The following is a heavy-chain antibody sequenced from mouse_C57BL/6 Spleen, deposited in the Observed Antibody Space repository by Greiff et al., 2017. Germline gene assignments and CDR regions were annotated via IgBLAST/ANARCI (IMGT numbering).Heavy chain of an antibody. V-gene: IGHV1-15*01. J-gene: IGHJ3*01. Sequence: QVQLQQSGAELVRPGASVTLSCKASGYTFTDYEMHWVKQTPVHGLEWIGAIDPETGGTAYNQKFKGKAILTADKSSSKAYMELRSLTSEASAVYYCTRPLRSWFAYWGQGTLVTVSA. CDR2: IDPETGGT. CDR1: GYTFTDYE. CDR3: TRPLRSWFAY.